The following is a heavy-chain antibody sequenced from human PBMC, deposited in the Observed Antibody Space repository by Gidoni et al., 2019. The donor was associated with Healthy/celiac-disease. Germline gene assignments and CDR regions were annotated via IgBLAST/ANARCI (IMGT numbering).Heavy chain of an antibody. V-gene: IGHV3-49*03. CDR2: IRSKAYGGTT. D-gene: IGHD3-3*01. J-gene: IGHJ4*02. CDR1: GFTFGDYA. CDR3: TRGLFWYDFWSGYFDY. Sequence: EVQLVESGGGLVQPGRSLRLSCTASGFTFGDYAMSWFRQAPGKGLEWVGFIRSKAYGGTTEYAASVKGRFTISRDDSKSIAYLQMNSLKTEDTAVYYCTRGLFWYDFWSGYFDYWGQGTLVTVSS.